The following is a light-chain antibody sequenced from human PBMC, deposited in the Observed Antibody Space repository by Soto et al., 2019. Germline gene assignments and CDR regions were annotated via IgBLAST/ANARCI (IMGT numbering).Light chain of an antibody. CDR3: FLWYDGPV. V-gene: IGLV7-46*01. Sequence: QAVVTQEPSLTVSPGGTVTLTCDSSTGAVTGGQYPYWFQQKPGQAPRTLIYDTSNKHSWTPARFSGSLLGGKAALTLSGAQPEDEADYYCFLWYDGPVFGTGTKLTVL. J-gene: IGLJ1*01. CDR2: DTS. CDR1: TGAVTGGQY.